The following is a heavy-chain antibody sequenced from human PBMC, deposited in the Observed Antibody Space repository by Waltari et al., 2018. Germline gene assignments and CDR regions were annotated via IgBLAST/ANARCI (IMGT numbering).Heavy chain of an antibody. CDR2: ISGSGGST. J-gene: IGHJ4*02. CDR3: AKRSKRGVIGPDY. D-gene: IGHD3-10*01. V-gene: IGHV3-23*01. Sequence: EVQLLEPGGGLVQPGGSLRLSCAASGFTFSSYAMSWVRQAPGKGLEWLSAISGSGGSTYYADSVKGRFTISRDHSKNTLYLQMNSLRAEDTAVYYCAKRSKRGVIGPDYWGQVTLVTVSS. CDR1: GFTFSSYA.